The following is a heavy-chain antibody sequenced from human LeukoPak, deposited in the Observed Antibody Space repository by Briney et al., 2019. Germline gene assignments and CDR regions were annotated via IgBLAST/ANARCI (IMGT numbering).Heavy chain of an antibody. V-gene: IGHV3-30*02. Sequence: GGSLRLSCAASGFTFNNYGFYWVRQAPGKGLEWVALIWYDGSKKLYTESVKGRFTISRDNSKNTVYLQMNSLRAEDTAVYYCAKGPNWNYYYYMDVWGKGTTVTVSS. CDR2: IWYDGSKK. D-gene: IGHD1-1*01. CDR3: AKGPNWNYYYYMDV. J-gene: IGHJ6*03. CDR1: GFTFNNYG.